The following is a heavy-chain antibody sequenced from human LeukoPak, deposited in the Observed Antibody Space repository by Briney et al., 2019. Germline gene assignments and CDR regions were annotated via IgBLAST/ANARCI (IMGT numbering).Heavy chain of an antibody. CDR2: IYHSGST. Sequence: SETLSLTCTVSGYSISSGYFWGWIRQPPGKGLEWIGTIYHSGSTYYNPSLKSRVTISVDTSKNQFSLRLSSVTAADTAVYYCARDWGVSARPGYMDVWGKGTTVTVSS. D-gene: IGHD6-6*01. CDR1: GYSISSGYF. V-gene: IGHV4-38-2*02. CDR3: ARDWGVSARPGYMDV. J-gene: IGHJ6*03.